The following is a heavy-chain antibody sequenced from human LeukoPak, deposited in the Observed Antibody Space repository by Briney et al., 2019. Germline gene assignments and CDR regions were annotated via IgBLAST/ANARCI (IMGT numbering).Heavy chain of an antibody. V-gene: IGHV4-38-2*02. CDR3: ARDSRFGMGVYYFDY. CDR1: GYSISSGYY. J-gene: IGHJ4*02. D-gene: IGHD2-8*02. CDR2: IYHSGST. Sequence: PSETLSLTCTVSGYSISSGYYWGWIRQPPGKGLEWIGSIYHSGSTYYNPSLKSRVTISVDTSKNQFSLKLSSVTAADTAVYYCARDSRFGMGVYYFDYWGQGTLVTVSS.